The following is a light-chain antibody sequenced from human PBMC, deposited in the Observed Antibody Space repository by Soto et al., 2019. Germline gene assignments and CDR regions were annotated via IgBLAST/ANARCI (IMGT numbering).Light chain of an antibody. CDR2: GAS. CDR3: QQYGSAPT. Sequence: EIVLTQSPGTLSLSPGERATLSCRASPRVSSSYLAWYQQKPGQAPRLLIYGASSRATGIPDRFSGSGSGTDFTLTISRLEPEELAVYDCQQYGSAPTCGQGTKVEIK. CDR1: PRVSSSY. V-gene: IGKV3-20*01. J-gene: IGKJ1*01.